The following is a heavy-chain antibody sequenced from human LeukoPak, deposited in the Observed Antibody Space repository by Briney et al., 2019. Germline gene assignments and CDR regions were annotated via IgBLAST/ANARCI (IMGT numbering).Heavy chain of an antibody. J-gene: IGHJ4*02. Sequence: KPSETLSLTCTVSGGSIGSYYWSWIRQPPGKGLEWIGYIYYSGSTNYNPSLKSRVTISVDTSKNQFSLKLSSVTAADTAVYYCARGLLDDYWGQGTLVTVSS. V-gene: IGHV4-59*01. D-gene: IGHD3-3*02. CDR3: ARGLLDDY. CDR2: IYYSGST. CDR1: GGSIGSYY.